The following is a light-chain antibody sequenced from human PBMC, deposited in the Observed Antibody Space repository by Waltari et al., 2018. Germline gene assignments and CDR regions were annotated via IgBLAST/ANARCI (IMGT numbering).Light chain of an antibody. V-gene: IGLV2-14*03. J-gene: IGLJ2*01. Sequence: QSVVTQPASVSGSPGQSISISCTGTSNYIGPNDYASWYQQHPGRAPQLVIYDVSVRPSGVSIRFSGSKSGNTASLTISGLQAEDEALYYCSSYTLTNPVVFGGGTKLTVL. CDR3: SSYTLTNPVV. CDR2: DVS. CDR1: SNYIGPNDY.